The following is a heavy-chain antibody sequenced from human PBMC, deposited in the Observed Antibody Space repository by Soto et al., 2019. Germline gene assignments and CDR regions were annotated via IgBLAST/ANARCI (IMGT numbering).Heavy chain of an antibody. CDR1: GYTFTMYG. D-gene: IGHD1-26*01. Sequence: ASVKVSCKASGYTFTMYGISCVRQSALQGLEWMGCISAYNGNTNYAQKLQGRVTMTTDTSTSTAYMELRSLRSDDTAVYYCAREEWELPYYYGMDVWGQGTTVTVSS. CDR3: AREEWELPYYYGMDV. J-gene: IGHJ6*02. V-gene: IGHV1-18*04. CDR2: ISAYNGNT.